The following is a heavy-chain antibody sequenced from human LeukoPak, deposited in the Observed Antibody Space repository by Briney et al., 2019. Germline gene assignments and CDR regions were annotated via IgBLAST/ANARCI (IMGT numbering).Heavy chain of an antibody. CDR3: ARDKRWLQSTLDY. CDR2: INPNSGGT. V-gene: IGHV1-2*06. Sequence: GASVKVSCKASGYTLTGYYMHWVRQAPGQGLEWMGRINPNSGGTNYAQKFQGRVTMTRDTSISTAYMELSRLRSDDTAVYYCARDKRWLQSTLDYWGQGTLVTVSS. D-gene: IGHD5-24*01. CDR1: GYTLTGYY. J-gene: IGHJ4*02.